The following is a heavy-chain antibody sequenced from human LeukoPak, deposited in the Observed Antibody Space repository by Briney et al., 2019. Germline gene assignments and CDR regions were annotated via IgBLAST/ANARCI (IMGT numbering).Heavy chain of an antibody. Sequence: ASVKVSCKASGYTFTSYGISWVRQAPGQGLEWMGWISAYNGNTNYAQKLQGRVTMTEDTSTDTAYMELSSLRSEDTAVYYCATVRITMVRGDKYGMDVWGQGTTVTVSS. CDR3: ATVRITMVRGDKYGMDV. V-gene: IGHV1-18*01. D-gene: IGHD3-10*01. CDR1: GYTFTSYG. J-gene: IGHJ6*02. CDR2: ISAYNGNT.